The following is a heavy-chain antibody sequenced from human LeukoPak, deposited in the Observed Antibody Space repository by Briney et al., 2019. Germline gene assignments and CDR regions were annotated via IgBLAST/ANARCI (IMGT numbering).Heavy chain of an antibody. Sequence: GEPLKISGKGSGYSFNSYWIDLGRQMPGKGLEWMGIIYPGDSDTRYSPSFQGQVTISADKSNSTAYLQWSSLKASDTAMYYCARQYCSGGSCYLYNWFDPWGQGTLVTVSS. V-gene: IGHV5-51*01. CDR3: ARQYCSGGSCYLYNWFDP. J-gene: IGHJ5*02. CDR2: IYPGDSDT. CDR1: GYSFNSYW. D-gene: IGHD2-15*01.